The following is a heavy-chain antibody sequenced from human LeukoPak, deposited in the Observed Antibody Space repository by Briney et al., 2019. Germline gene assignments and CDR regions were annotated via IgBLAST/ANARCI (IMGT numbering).Heavy chain of an antibody. Sequence: GGSLRLSCAASGFTFSSYGMHWVRQAPGKGLEWVAVISYDGSNKYYADSVKGRFTISRDSSKNTLYLQMNSLRAEDTAVYYCAKDVEGYCSSTSCATNDYWGQGTLVTVSS. CDR2: ISYDGSNK. CDR1: GFTFSSYG. CDR3: AKDVEGYCSSTSCATNDY. D-gene: IGHD2-2*01. J-gene: IGHJ4*02. V-gene: IGHV3-30*18.